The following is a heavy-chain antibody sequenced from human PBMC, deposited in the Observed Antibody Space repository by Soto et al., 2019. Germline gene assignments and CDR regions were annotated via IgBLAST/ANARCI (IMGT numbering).Heavy chain of an antibody. V-gene: IGHV3-30*18. CDR3: AKDQWDYDILTGPDY. D-gene: IGHD3-9*01. J-gene: IGHJ4*02. CDR1: GFTFSSYG. Sequence: GGSLRLSCAASGFTFSSYGMHWVRQAPGKGLEWVAVISYDGSNKYYADSVKGRFTISRDNSKNTLYLQMNSLRAEDTAVYYCAKDQWDYDILTGPDYWGQGTLVTVSS. CDR2: ISYDGSNK.